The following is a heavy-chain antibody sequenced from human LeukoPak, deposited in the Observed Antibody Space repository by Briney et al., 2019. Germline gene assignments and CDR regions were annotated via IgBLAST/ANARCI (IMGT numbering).Heavy chain of an antibody. D-gene: IGHD6-19*01. J-gene: IGHJ4*02. V-gene: IGHV4-61*02. Sequence: PSQTLSLTCTVSGGSISSGSYYWSWIRQPAGKELEWIGRICTSGSTNYNPSLKSRVTISVDTSKNQFSLKLSSVTAADTAVYYCARLGIAVAGDYWGQGTLVTVSS. CDR1: GGSISSGSYY. CDR2: ICTSGST. CDR3: ARLGIAVAGDY.